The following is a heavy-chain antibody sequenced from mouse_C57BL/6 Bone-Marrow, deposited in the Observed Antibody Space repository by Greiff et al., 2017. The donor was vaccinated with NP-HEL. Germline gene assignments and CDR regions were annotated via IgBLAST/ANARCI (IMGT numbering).Heavy chain of an antibody. D-gene: IGHD2-4*01. V-gene: IGHV1-81*01. J-gene: IGHJ4*01. Sequence: VQLQQSGAELARPGASVKLSCKASGYTFTSYGISWVKQRTGQGLEWIGEIYPRSGNTYYNEKFKGKATLTADKSASTAYRELRSLTSEDSAVYFCARWFYDDYERDAMDYWGQGTSVTVSS. CDR1: GYTFTSYG. CDR3: ARWFYDDYERDAMDY. CDR2: IYPRSGNT.